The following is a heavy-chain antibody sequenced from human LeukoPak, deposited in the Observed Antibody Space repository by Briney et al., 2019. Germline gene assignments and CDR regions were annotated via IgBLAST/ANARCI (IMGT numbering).Heavy chain of an antibody. CDR2: IIPIFGTA. D-gene: IGHD2-21*02. Sequence: GSSVKVSCKASGGTFSSYAINWVRQAPGQGLEWMGGIIPIFGTANYAQKFQGRVTITADESTSTAYMELSSLRSEDTAVYYCSRGLVVTAIGGLYYYNGMDVWGKGTTVTVS. V-gene: IGHV1-69*01. J-gene: IGHJ6*04. CDR3: SRGLVVTAIGGLYYYNGMDV. CDR1: GGTFSSYA.